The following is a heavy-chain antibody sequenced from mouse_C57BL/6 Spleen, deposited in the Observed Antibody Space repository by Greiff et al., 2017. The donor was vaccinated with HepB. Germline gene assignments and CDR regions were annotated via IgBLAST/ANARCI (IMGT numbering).Heavy chain of an antibody. CDR1: GFTFSSYG. Sequence: DVQLVESGGDLVKPGGSLKLSCAASGFTFSSYGMSWVRQTPDKRLEWVATISSGGSYTYYPDSVKGRFTISRDNAKNTLYLQMSSLKSEDTAMYYCARDYGSSPRWYFDVRGTGTTVTVSS. D-gene: IGHD1-1*01. J-gene: IGHJ1*03. CDR3: ARDYGSSPRWYFDV. CDR2: ISSGGSYT. V-gene: IGHV5-6*01.